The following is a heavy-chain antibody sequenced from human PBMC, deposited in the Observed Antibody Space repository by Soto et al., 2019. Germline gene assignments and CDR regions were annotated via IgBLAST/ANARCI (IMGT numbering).Heavy chain of an antibody. V-gene: IGHV4-34*01. Sequence: SETLSLTCAVCGGSFSGYYWSGIRQPPGKGLEWIGEINHSGSTNYNPSLKSRVTISVDTSKNQFSLKLSSVTAADTAVYYCARGRIAVAGGSNNWFDPWGQGTLVTVSS. CDR3: ARGRIAVAGGSNNWFDP. CDR1: GGSFSGYY. CDR2: INHSGST. D-gene: IGHD6-19*01. J-gene: IGHJ5*02.